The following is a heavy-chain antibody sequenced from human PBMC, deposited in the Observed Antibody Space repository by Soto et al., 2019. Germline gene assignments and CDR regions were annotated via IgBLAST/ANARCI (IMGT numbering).Heavy chain of an antibody. CDR2: IDPNDSFI. J-gene: IGHJ3*02. CDR3: ARLASGGSSDAFDI. V-gene: IGHV5-10-1*01. CDR1: GYRFTGFW. D-gene: IGHD2-15*01. Sequence: PGESLKISCQGSGYRFTGFWLNWVRQRPGKGLEWVGRIDPNDSFINYSPPFEGHVTISADKSISTAYLQWTRLQAADTAIYYCARLASGGSSDAFDIWGQRTMVNV.